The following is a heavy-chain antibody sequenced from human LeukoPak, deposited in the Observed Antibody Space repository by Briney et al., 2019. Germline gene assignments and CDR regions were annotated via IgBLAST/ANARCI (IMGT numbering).Heavy chain of an antibody. CDR3: ARDRFRWFGELEAFDY. CDR1: GFTFSSYW. V-gene: IGHV3-7*01. CDR2: IKQDGSEK. D-gene: IGHD3-10*01. J-gene: IGHJ4*02. Sequence: GGSLRLSCAASGFTFSSYWMSWVRQAPGKGLEWVANIKQDGSEKYYVDSVKGRFTISRDNAKNSLYLQMNSLRAEDTAVYYCARDRFRWFGELEAFDYWGQGTLVTVSS.